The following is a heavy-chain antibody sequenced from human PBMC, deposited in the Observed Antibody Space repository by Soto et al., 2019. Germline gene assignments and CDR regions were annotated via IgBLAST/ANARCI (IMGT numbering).Heavy chain of an antibody. D-gene: IGHD3-3*01. V-gene: IGHV5-51*01. CDR3: ARLGKYYDFWSGYVPNYYYGMDV. J-gene: IGHJ6*02. CDR2: IYPGDSDT. Sequence: RGESLKISCKGSGYSFTSYWIGWVRQMPGKGLEWMGIIYPGDSDTRYSPSFQGQVTISADKSISTAYLQWSSLKASDTAMYYCARLGKYYDFWSGYVPNYYYGMDVWGQGTTVTVSS. CDR1: GYSFTSYW.